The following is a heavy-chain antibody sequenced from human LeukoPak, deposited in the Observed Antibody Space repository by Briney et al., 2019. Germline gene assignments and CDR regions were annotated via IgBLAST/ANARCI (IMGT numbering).Heavy chain of an antibody. D-gene: IGHD3-10*01. CDR3: ARQTGSGLFTLP. J-gene: IGHJ4*02. CDR2: INHRGST. Sequence: SETLSLTCAVYGGSFSGYYWSWIRQPPGKGLEWIGEINHRGSTNYNPSLKSRVTISVDTSKNQFSLKLSSVTAADTAVYYCARQTGSGLFTLPGGQGTLVTVAS. V-gene: IGHV4-34*01. CDR1: GGSFSGYY.